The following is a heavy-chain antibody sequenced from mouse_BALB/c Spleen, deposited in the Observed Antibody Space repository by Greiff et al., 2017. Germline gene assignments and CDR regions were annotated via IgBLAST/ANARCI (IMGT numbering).Heavy chain of an antibody. J-gene: IGHJ3*01. D-gene: IGHD2-10*01. CDR2: IYPGSGNT. Sequence: QVQLKESGAELARPGASVKLSCKASGYTFTDYYINWVKQRTGQGLEWIGEIYPGSGNTYYNEKFKGKATLTADKSSSTAYMQLSSLTSEDSAVYVCARRRAYYGNCAYWGQGTLVTVSA. CDR3: ARRRAYYGNCAY. V-gene: IGHV1-77*01. CDR1: GYTFTDYY.